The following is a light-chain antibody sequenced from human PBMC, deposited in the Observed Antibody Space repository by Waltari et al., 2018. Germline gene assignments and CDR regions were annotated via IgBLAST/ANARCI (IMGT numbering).Light chain of an antibody. J-gene: IGKJ2*01. V-gene: IGKV3-20*01. CDR1: QSISNNY. CDR2: AVS. CDR3: QQFDGSPKYT. Sequence: EIVLTQSPGTLSLSPGARVTLSCRASQSISNNYLAWYQAKPGQAPRLLIYAVSHRATGVPDRFSGGGSGTDFTLTISRLEPEDFAVYYCQQFDGSPKYTFGQGTKLEIK.